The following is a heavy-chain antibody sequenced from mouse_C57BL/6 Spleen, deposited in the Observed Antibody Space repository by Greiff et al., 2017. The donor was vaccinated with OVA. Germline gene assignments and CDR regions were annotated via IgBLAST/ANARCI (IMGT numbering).Heavy chain of an antibody. V-gene: IGHV1-4*01. J-gene: IGHJ1*03. Sequence: LVESGAELARPGASVKMSCKASGYTFTSYTMHWVKQRPGQGLEWIGYINPSSGYTKYNQKFKDKATLTADKSSSTAYMQLSSLTSEDSAVYYCARNWAERYFDVWGTGTTVTVSS. CDR3: ARNWAERYFDV. CDR1: GYTFTSYT. CDR2: INPSSGYT. D-gene: IGHD4-1*01.